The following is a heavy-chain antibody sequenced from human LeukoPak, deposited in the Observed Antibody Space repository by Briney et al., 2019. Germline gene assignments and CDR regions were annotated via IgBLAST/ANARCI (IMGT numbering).Heavy chain of an antibody. CDR2: ISAYNGNT. J-gene: IGHJ6*02. Sequence: ASVKVSCTASGYTFTSYGISWVRQAPGQGLEGMGWISAYNGNTNYAQKLQGRVTMTTDTSTSTAYMELRSLRSDDTAVYYCARVLNYYDSSGYYQKIDYYYYGMDVWGQGTTVTVSS. CDR3: ARVLNYYDSSGYYQKIDYYYYGMDV. D-gene: IGHD3-22*01. CDR1: GYTFTSYG. V-gene: IGHV1-18*01.